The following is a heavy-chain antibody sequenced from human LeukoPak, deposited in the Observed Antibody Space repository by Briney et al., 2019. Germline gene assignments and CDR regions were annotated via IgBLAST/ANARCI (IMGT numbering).Heavy chain of an antibody. Sequence: PGGSLRLSCSAYGFTFSSHSMSWVRQAPGKGREGVSSISSSSSYIYYADSVKGRFTISRDNAKNSLYLQMNSLRAEDTAVYYCARKSLGYCSGGTCCSPFDYWGQGTLVTVSS. J-gene: IGHJ4*02. CDR1: GFTFSSHS. CDR3: ARKSLGYCSGGTCCSPFDY. D-gene: IGHD2-15*01. V-gene: IGHV3-21*01. CDR2: ISSSSSYI.